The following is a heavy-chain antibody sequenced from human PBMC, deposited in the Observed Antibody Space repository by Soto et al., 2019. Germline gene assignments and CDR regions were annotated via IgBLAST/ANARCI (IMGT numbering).Heavy chain of an antibody. J-gene: IGHJ5*02. V-gene: IGHV4-4*02. CDR2: IYHSGST. D-gene: IGHD3-10*01. CDR3: ARDLSTGGLIRTNWFDP. Sequence: PSETLSLTCAVSGGSISSSNWWSWVRQPPGKGLGWIGEIYHSGSTNYNPSLKSRVTISVDKSKNQFSLKLSSVTAADTAVYYCARDLSTGGLIRTNWFDPWGQGTLVTVSS. CDR1: GGSISSSNW.